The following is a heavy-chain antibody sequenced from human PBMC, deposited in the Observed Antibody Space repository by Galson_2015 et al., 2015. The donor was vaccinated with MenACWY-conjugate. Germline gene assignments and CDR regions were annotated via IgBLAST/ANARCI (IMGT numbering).Heavy chain of an antibody. J-gene: IGHJ4*02. V-gene: IGHV3-73*01. D-gene: IGHD3-9*01. Sequence: SLRLACAASGLTFSGSAIHWVRQACGKGLEWIGRIKSKGYNYGTAYAGSVQGRSTISRDDSRNMAYLQMNSLKTEDAAVYFCTSFEGDRHFDSWGQGTLVTVSS. CDR3: TSFEGDRHFDS. CDR2: IKSKGYNYGT. CDR1: GLTFSGSA.